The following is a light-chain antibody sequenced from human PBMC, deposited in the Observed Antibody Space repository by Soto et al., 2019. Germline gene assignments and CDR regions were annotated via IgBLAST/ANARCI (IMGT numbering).Light chain of an antibody. CDR2: EVS. CDR1: SSDVGGYNY. V-gene: IGLV2-8*01. J-gene: IGLJ1*01. Sequence: QSVLTQPPSASGSPGQSVTISCTGTSSDVGGYNYVSWYQQHPGKAPKLMIYEVSKRPSGVPDRFSGSKSGNTASLTVSGLQAGEGADYYCSSNAGSVYVFGTGTKVTIL. CDR3: SSNAGSVYV.